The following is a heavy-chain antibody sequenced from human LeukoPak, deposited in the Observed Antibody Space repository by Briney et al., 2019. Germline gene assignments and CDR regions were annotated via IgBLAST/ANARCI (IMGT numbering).Heavy chain of an antibody. CDR1: GYSFTDYY. J-gene: IGHJ4*02. CDR2: ISPRSGDT. Sequence: ASVKVSCKASGYSFTDYYMHWVRQDPGQGLEWMGWISPRSGDTSYAQKFQGRVTMTRDTSINTVDMDLSGLTSDDTAVFYCARGREIHGGSDTKLDDYWGQGTLVTVSS. D-gene: IGHD3-10*01. CDR3: ARGREIHGGSDTKLDDY. V-gene: IGHV1-2*02.